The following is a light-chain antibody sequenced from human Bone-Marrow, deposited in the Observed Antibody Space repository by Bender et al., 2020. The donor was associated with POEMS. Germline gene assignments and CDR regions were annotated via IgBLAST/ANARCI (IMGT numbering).Light chain of an antibody. V-gene: IGLV2-11*01. CDR2: DVN. CDR3: CSYAGSFTYV. CDR1: SSDVGGYDF. Sequence: QSALTQPRSVSGSPGQSVTISCTGTSSDVGGYDFVSWYQQHPGTAPTLLIYDVNKRPSGVPARFSGSKSGNTASLTISGLQAEDDGDYYCCSYAGSFTYVFGTGTTVTVL. J-gene: IGLJ1*01.